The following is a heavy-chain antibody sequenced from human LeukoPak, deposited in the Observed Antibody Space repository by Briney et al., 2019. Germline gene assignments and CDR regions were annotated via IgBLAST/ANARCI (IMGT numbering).Heavy chain of an antibody. J-gene: IGHJ4*02. D-gene: IGHD5-18*01. CDR2: IRYDGSNK. Sequence: GGSLRLSCAASEFTFSNYGMHWVRQAPGKGLEWVAFIRYDGSNKYYADSVKGRFTISRDSSKNTLYLQMNSLRDEDTAVYYCARGGSGYSYGKIDSWGQGILVTVSS. CDR3: ARGGSGYSYGKIDS. CDR1: EFTFSNYG. V-gene: IGHV3-30*02.